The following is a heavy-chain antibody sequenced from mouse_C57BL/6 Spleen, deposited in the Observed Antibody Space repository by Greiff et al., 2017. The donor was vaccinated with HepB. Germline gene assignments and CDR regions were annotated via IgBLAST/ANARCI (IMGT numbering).Heavy chain of an antibody. CDR3: AREGAYYFDY. CDR2: ISSGSSTI. V-gene: IGHV5-17*01. CDR1: GFTFSDYG. Sequence: VQLQQSGGGLVKPGGSLKLSCAASGFTFSDYGMHWVRQAPEKGLEWVAYISSGSSTIYYADTLKGRFTISRDNAKNTLFLQMTSLRSEDTAMYYCAREGAYYFDYWGPGTTLTVSS. J-gene: IGHJ2*01.